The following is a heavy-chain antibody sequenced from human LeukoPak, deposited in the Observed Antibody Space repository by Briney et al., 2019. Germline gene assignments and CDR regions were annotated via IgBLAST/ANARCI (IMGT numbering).Heavy chain of an antibody. V-gene: IGHV4-38-2*02. D-gene: IGHD1-26*01. CDR3: ARGPLGGGSYRGN. CDR2: IYHSGST. Sequence: SETLSLTCTVSGGSISSGYYWGWIRQPPGKGLEWIGSIYHSGSTYYNPSLKSRVTISVDTSKNQFSLKLSSVTAADTAVYYCARGPLGGGSYRGNWGPGTLVTVSS. CDR1: GGSISSGYY. J-gene: IGHJ4*02.